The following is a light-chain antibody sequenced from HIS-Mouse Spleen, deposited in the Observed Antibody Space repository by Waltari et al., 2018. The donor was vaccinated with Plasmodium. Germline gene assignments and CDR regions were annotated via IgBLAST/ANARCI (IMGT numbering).Light chain of an antibody. V-gene: IGLV3-10*01. J-gene: IGLJ3*02. CDR1: ALPKKY. CDR2: EDS. CDR3: YSTDSSGNHRV. Sequence: SYELTQPPSVSVSPGQTTRITCSGDALPKKYANWYQQKSGQAPVLVIYEDSKRPYGIPERFCGSSSGTMDTLTISGSQVEDEADYYCYSTDSSGNHRVFGGGTKLTVL.